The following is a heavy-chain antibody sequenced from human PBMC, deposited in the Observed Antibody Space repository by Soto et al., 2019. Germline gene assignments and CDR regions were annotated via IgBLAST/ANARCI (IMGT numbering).Heavy chain of an antibody. CDR2: INHSGST. V-gene: IGHV4-34*01. D-gene: IGHD1-26*01. CDR3: ARGGGSSPGDI. J-gene: IGHJ3*02. CDR1: GGSFSGYY. Sequence: SETLSLTCAVYGGSFSGYYWSWNRQPPGKGLEWIGEINHSGSTNYNPSLKSRVTISVDTSKNQFSLKLSSVTAADTAVYYCARGGGSSPGDIWGQGTMVTVSS.